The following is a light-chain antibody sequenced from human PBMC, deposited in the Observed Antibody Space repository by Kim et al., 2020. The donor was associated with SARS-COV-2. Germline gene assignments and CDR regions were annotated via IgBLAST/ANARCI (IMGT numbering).Light chain of an antibody. J-gene: IGLJ3*02. CDR3: CSYAGTYIFV. CDR1: SNDVGNYDY. CDR2: DVS. V-gene: IGLV2-11*01. Sequence: QSALTQPRSVSGSPGQSVTISCTGTSNDVGNYDYVSWYQHHPGKAPKLIISDVSERPSGVPDRFSALKSGNTASLTISGLQAEDVADYYCCSYAGTYIFVFGGGTQLTVL.